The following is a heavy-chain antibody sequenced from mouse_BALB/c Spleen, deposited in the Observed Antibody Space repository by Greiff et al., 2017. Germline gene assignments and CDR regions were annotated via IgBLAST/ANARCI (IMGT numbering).Heavy chain of an antibody. V-gene: IGHV5-9-3*01. D-gene: IGHD3-3*01. J-gene: IGHJ4*01. CDR2: ISSGGSYT. CDR1: GFTFSSYA. Sequence: EVQLVESGGGLVKPGGSLKLSCAASGFTFSSYAMSWVRQTPEKRLEWVATISSGGSYTYYPDSVKGRFTISRDNAKNTLYLQMSSLRSEDTAMYYCARHRRGLYAMDYWGQGTSVTVSS. CDR3: ARHRRGLYAMDY.